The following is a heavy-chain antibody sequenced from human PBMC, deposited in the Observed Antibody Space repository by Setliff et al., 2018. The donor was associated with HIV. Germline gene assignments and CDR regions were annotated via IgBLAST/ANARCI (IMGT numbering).Heavy chain of an antibody. Sequence: SETLSLTCAVYGGSFHNYHWTWIRQSPENGLEWIGQITHSGITNYNPSLNSRVTISVDTSKNQFSLNLTSVAAADTALYYCARGRLATLFGVVVPTVAAFDVWGQGTKVTVSS. CDR1: GGSFHNYH. D-gene: IGHD3-3*01. V-gene: IGHV4-34*01. CDR2: ITHSGIT. CDR3: ARGRLATLFGVVVPTVAAFDV. J-gene: IGHJ3*01.